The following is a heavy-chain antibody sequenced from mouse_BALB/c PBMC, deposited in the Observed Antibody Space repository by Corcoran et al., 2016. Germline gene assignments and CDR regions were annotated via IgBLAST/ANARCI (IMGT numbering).Heavy chain of an antibody. V-gene: IGHV1-81*01. J-gene: IGHJ2*01. D-gene: IGHD1-1*01. CDR3: ASGVAAAGKVYFDY. CDR1: GGTFSSYA. Sequence: QVQLVQSGAEVKKPGSSVKVSCKASGGTFSSYAISWVRQAPGQGLEWMGGVITIFGTANYAQKFQGRVTITADESTGTAYMELGSLRSEDTAVYYCASGVAAAGKVYFDYWGQGTLVTVSS. CDR2: VITIFGTA.